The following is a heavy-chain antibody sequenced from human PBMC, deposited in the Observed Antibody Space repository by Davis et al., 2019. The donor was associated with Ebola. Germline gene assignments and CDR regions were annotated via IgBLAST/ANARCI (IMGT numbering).Heavy chain of an antibody. CDR2: ISRSSSYT. CDR3: ARDPTRTYYDFWSGSSDYYYGMDV. V-gene: IGHV3-11*06. D-gene: IGHD3-3*01. J-gene: IGHJ6*02. CDR1: GFTFSDFY. Sequence: GESLKISCAASGFTFSDFYMSWIRQAPGKGLEWVSDISRSSSYTNYADSVKGRFTISRDNAKNSLYLQMNSLRAEDTAVYYCARDPTRTYYDFWSGSSDYYYGMDVWGQGTTVTVSS.